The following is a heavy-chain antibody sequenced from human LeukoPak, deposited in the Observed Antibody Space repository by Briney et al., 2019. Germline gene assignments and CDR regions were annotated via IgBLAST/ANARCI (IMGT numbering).Heavy chain of an antibody. CDR1: GFTFSSYS. CDR2: ISSSSSYI. V-gene: IGHV3-21*01. CDR3: ASLINSYDSSGYYPY. J-gene: IGHJ4*02. Sequence: PGGSLRLSCAASGFTFSSYSMNWVRQAPGKGLEWVSSISSSSSYIYYADSVKGRFTISRDNAKNSLYLQMNSLRAEDTAVYYCASLINSYDSSGYYPYWGQGTLVTVSS. D-gene: IGHD3-22*01.